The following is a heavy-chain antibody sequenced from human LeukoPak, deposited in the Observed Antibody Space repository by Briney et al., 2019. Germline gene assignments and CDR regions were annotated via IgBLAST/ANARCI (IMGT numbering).Heavy chain of an antibody. CDR2: IYYSGST. J-gene: IGHJ2*01. CDR3: ARDPEAYYGSGNRYFDL. D-gene: IGHD3-10*01. Sequence: SETLSLTCTVSGGSISSYYWSWIRQPPGKGLEWIGYIYYSGSTNYNPSLKSRVTISVDTSKNQFSLKLSSVTAADTAVYYCARDPEAYYGSGNRYFDLWGRGTLVTVSS. V-gene: IGHV4-59*01. CDR1: GGSISSYY.